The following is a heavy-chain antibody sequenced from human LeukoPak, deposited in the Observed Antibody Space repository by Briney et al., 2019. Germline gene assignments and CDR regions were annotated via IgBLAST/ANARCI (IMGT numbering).Heavy chain of an antibody. D-gene: IGHD4-23*01. CDR1: GFTFSNSA. Sequence: PGGSLRLSCAASGFTFSNSAMNWVRQAPGKGLEWISTISGSADGTHYRDSVKGRFTISRDNSKNTLYLHMIRLSAEDSAVYYCAKSIGGTIFESWGQGTLVTVSS. CDR3: AKSIGGTIFES. J-gene: IGHJ4*02. CDR2: ISGSADGT. V-gene: IGHV3-23*01.